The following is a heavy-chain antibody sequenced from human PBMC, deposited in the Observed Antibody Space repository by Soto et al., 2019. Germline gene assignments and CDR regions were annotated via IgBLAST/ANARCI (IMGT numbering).Heavy chain of an antibody. D-gene: IGHD1-26*01. J-gene: IGHJ4*02. CDR3: ARDTGGSYDY. CDR1: GFTFSDYY. Sequence: PGGSLRLSCAASGFTFSDYYMDWVHQVPGKGLEWVGRTRNKANSYSTEYAPSVKGRFTISRHDLEDSMYLQMNSLKTEDTAVYYCARDTGGSYDYWGQGALVTVSS. CDR2: TRNKANSYST. V-gene: IGHV3-72*01.